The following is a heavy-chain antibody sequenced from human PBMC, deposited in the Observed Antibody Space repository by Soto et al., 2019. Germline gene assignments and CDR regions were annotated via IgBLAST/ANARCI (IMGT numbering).Heavy chain of an antibody. D-gene: IGHD5-18*01. Sequence: QVQLQESGPGLVKPSQTLSLTCTVSGGSISSGDYYWSWIRQPPGKGLEWIGYIYYSGSTYYNPSLKSRLTISVDTSKNQFSLRLSSVTAADTTVYYCASSRYGYIFYDYWGQGTLVTVSS. CDR3: ASSRYGYIFYDY. CDR1: GGSISSGDYY. V-gene: IGHV4-30-4*01. CDR2: IYYSGST. J-gene: IGHJ4*02.